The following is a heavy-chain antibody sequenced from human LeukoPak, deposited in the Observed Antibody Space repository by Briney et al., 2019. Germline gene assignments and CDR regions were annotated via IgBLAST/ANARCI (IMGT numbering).Heavy chain of an antibody. V-gene: IGHV1-3*01. CDR2: INAGNGNT. J-gene: IGHJ5*02. CDR1: GYTFTSYA. CDR3: ARDYFYTASAFDP. D-gene: IGHD3-22*01. Sequence: GASVKVSCKASGYTFTSYAMHWVRQAPGQRLEWMGRINAGNGNTKYSQKFQGRVTITRDTSASTAYMELSSLRSEDTAVYYCARDYFYTASAFDPWGQGTLVTVSS.